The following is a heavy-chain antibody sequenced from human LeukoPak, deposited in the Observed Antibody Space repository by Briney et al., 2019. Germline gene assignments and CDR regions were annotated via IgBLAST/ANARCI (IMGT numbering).Heavy chain of an antibody. D-gene: IGHD3-10*01. V-gene: IGHV4-34*01. CDR1: GGSFSGYY. CDR3: ARYRYHYDSGGGVYFFDY. Sequence: SETLSLTCAVYGGSFSGYYWSWIRQPPGQGLEWIGEINHSGSTNYNPSLKSRVTISVDTSKNQFSLKLSSVTAADTAVYYCARYRYHYDSGGGVYFFDYWGQGTLVTVSS. J-gene: IGHJ4*02. CDR2: INHSGST.